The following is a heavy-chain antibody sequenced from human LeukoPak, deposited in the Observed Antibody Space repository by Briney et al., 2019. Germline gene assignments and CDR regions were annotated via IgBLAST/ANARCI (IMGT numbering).Heavy chain of an antibody. V-gene: IGHV3-48*01. CDR3: ARDRYSTTVDY. CDR2: ISSSSSTI. D-gene: IGHD4-11*01. CDR1: GFTFSSYS. J-gene: IGHJ4*02. Sequence: GGSLRLSCAASGFTFSSYSMNWVRQAPGKGLEWVSYISSSSSTIYYADSVKGRFTISRDNAKNSLYLQMNSLRAEDTAVYYCARDRYSTTVDYWGQGTLVTVSS.